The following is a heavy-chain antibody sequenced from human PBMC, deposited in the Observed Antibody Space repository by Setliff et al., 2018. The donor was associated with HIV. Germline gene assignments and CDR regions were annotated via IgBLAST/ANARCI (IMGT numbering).Heavy chain of an antibody. CDR3: ARGAYDSTDTYYYYGMDV. V-gene: IGHV1-18*01. J-gene: IGHJ6*02. CDR1: HFTFTNYG. CDR2: ISRYSGNT. Sequence: GASVKVSCKGLHFTFTNYGIAWVRQAPGQGLEWMGWISRYSGNTLYAQKFQGRVTMTTDTSTGTAYMELRSLRSDDTAVYYCARGAYDSTDTYYYYGMDVWGQGTSVTVSS. D-gene: IGHD3-22*01.